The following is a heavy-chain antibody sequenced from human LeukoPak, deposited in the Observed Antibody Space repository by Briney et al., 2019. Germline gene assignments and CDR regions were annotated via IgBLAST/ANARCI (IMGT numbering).Heavy chain of an antibody. D-gene: IGHD5-24*01. V-gene: IGHV1-18*01. J-gene: IGHJ4*02. CDR1: GYTFISYS. CDR2: ISAYNGNT. Sequence: ASVKVSCKASGYTFISYSISWVRQAPGQGPEWMGWISAYNGNTNYAQNLQGRVTMTTDTSMSTAYMELSSLRSDDTAVYYCARGPRDGLNYWGQGTLVTVSS. CDR3: ARGPRDGLNY.